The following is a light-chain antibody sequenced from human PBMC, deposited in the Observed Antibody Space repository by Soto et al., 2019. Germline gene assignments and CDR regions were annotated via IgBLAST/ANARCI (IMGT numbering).Light chain of an antibody. J-gene: IGKJ4*01. CDR2: AAS. V-gene: IGKV1-16*02. CDR1: QDISDS. Sequence: DIQMTQSPSSLSASVGDRVTITCRASQDISDSLAWFQQKPGKAPTSLIYAASSLQSGVPSKFSGSASGTEFTLTISRLQPEDFATYYCQQYNSYPPTFGGGTKVEIK. CDR3: QQYNSYPPT.